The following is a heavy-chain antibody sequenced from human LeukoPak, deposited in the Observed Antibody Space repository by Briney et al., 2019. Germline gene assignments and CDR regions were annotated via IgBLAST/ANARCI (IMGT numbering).Heavy chain of an antibody. Sequence: SVKVSCKASGGTYSSYAISWVRQAPGQGLEWMGRIIPILGIANYAQKFQGRVTITADKSTSTAYMELSSLRSEDTAVYYCAREGERGIFDYWGQGTLVTVSS. D-gene: IGHD2-21*01. J-gene: IGHJ4*02. CDR3: AREGERGIFDY. V-gene: IGHV1-69*04. CDR1: GGTYSSYA. CDR2: IIPILGIA.